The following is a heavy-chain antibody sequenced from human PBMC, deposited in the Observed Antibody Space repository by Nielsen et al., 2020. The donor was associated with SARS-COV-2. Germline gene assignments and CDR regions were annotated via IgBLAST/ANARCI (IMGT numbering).Heavy chain of an antibody. CDR3: ANPEDYSSGWSPFDY. CDR2: IIPIFGTA. V-gene: IGHV1-69*13. D-gene: IGHD6-19*01. J-gene: IGHJ4*02. Sequence: SVQVSCKASGGTFCSYAISWVRQAPGQGLEWMGGIIPIFGTANYAQKFQGRVTITADESTSTAYMELSSLRSEDTAVYYCANPEDYSSGWSPFDYWGQGTLVTVSS. CDR1: GGTFCSYA.